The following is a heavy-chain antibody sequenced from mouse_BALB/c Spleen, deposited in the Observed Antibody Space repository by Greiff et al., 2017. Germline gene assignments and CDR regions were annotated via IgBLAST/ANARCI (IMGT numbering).Heavy chain of an antibody. Sequence: QVQLKQPGAELVKPGASVKLSCKASGYTFTSYWMHWVKQRPGQGLEWIGEINPSNGRTNYNEKFKSKATLTVDKSSSTAYMQLSSLTSEDSAVYYCARAGTARAMDYWGQGTSVTVSS. CDR2: INPSNGRT. CDR3: ARAGTARAMDY. CDR1: GYTFTSYW. V-gene: IGHV1S81*02. J-gene: IGHJ4*01. D-gene: IGHD3-2*01.